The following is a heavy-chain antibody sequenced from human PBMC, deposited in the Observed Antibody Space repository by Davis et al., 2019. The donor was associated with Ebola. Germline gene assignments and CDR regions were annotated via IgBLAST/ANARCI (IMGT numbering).Heavy chain of an antibody. CDR3: AKDDGPRRLADP. CDR2: IRYDGSNK. Sequence: GESLKISCAASGFTFSNYGMYWVRQAPGKGLEWVAFIRYDGSNKYYADSVKGRFTISRDNSKNTVYLQLNILRPEDTAVYNCAKDDGPRRLADPWGQGTLVTVSS. V-gene: IGHV3-30*02. CDR1: GFTFSNYG. J-gene: IGHJ5*02. D-gene: IGHD5-24*01.